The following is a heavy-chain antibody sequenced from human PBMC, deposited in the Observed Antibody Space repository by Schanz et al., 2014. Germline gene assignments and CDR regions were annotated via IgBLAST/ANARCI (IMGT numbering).Heavy chain of an antibody. Sequence: EVQLVASGGGLVQPGGSLRLSCAASGFAVDNYYMSCVRQAPGRGLEWVSIIFTDGRTYYADSVKGRFTISRDSSKNTLFLQMNSLRAEDTAVYHCVSSGSYSSYAFWGQGTLVTVSS. CDR2: IFTDGRT. CDR1: GFAVDNYY. J-gene: IGHJ4*02. D-gene: IGHD3-10*01. V-gene: IGHV3-66*01. CDR3: VSSGSYSSYAF.